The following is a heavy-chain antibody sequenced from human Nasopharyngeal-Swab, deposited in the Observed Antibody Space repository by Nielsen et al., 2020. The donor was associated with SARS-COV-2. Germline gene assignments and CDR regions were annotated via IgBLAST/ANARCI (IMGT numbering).Heavy chain of an antibody. CDR1: GFTFGTYS. Sequence: GESLKISCAASGFTFGTYSMNWVRQAPGKGSEWVSSISGSSSYIYYADSVKGRFTIPRDNAKNSLYLQMNSLRDEDTAVYYCARAPPGIQLWLPWYFDLWGRGTLVTVSS. CDR2: ISGSSSYI. V-gene: IGHV3-21*01. CDR3: ARAPPGIQLWLPWYFDL. J-gene: IGHJ2*01. D-gene: IGHD5-18*01.